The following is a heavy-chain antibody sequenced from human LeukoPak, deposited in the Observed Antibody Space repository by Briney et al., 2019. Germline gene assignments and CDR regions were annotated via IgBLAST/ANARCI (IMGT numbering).Heavy chain of an antibody. CDR2: ISGGGAYT. CDR3: AKGAFERFGEPSDY. J-gene: IGHJ4*02. D-gene: IGHD3-10*01. CDR1: GFTLSNYA. Sequence: GGSLRLSCAASGFTLSNYAMTWVRQAPGKGLEWVSCISGGGAYTHYADSVKGRFTISRDSSKNTVSLQMNSLRAEDTAVYYCAKGAFERFGEPSDYWGQGTLVTVSS. V-gene: IGHV3-23*01.